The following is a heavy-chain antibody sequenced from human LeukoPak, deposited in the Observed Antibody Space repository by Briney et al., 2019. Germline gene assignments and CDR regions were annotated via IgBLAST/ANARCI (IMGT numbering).Heavy chain of an antibody. Sequence: GRSLRLSCAASGFTFSSYAMHWVRQAPGKGLEWVAVISYDGSNKYYADSVKGRFTISRDNSKNTLYLQMNSLRAEDTAVYYCARVLDAVTRFFFYYGMDVWGQGTTVTVSS. CDR2: ISYDGSNK. CDR3: ARVLDAVTRFFFYYGMDV. J-gene: IGHJ6*02. V-gene: IGHV3-30-3*01. CDR1: GFTFSSYA. D-gene: IGHD4-17*01.